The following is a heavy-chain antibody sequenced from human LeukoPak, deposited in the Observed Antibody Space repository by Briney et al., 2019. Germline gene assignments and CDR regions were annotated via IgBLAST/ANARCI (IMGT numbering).Heavy chain of an antibody. CDR1: GYTFNDYT. J-gene: IGHJ4*02. V-gene: IGHV7-4-1*04. CDR3: ARDHDFLSGHSRRDFDY. CDR2: INTKTGNP. D-gene: IGHD3-3*01. Sequence: ASVKVSCKASGYTFNDYTMNWVRQAPGQGLEWMGWINTKTGNPTYAQGFTGRFVFSLDTSVSVAYLQINGLEADGTAMYYCARDHDFLSGHSRRDFDYWGQGTLVTVSS.